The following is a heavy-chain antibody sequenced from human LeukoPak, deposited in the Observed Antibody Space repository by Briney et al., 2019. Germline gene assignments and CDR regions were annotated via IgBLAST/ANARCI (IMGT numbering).Heavy chain of an antibody. J-gene: IGHJ4*02. D-gene: IGHD2-2*01. CDR3: ARGLSSSSWHDFDS. Sequence: SVKVPCKASGGTFSGYAINWVRQAPGQGLEWMGRAIPIVDIASYAQKFQGRVTITADKSTNTAYMELSSLRSEDTAVYFCARGLSSSSWHDFDSWGQGTLVTVSS. CDR1: GGTFSGYA. V-gene: IGHV1-69*04. CDR2: AIPIVDIA.